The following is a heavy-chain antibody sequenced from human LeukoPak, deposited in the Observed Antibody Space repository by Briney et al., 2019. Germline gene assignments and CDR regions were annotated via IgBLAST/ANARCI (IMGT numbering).Heavy chain of an antibody. J-gene: IGHJ4*02. Sequence: GGSLRLSCAASGFTFSSYAMHWVRQAPGKGQEWVAVISYDGSNKYYADSVKGRFTISRDNSKNTLYLQMNSLRAEDTAVYYCAGYNCSSTTCYTGGFDYWGQGTLVTVSS. CDR2: ISYDGSNK. CDR3: AGYNCSSTTCYTGGFDY. CDR1: GFTFSSYA. V-gene: IGHV3-30-3*01. D-gene: IGHD2-2*02.